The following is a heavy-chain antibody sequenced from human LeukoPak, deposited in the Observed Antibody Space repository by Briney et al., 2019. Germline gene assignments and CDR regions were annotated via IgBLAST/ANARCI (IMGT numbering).Heavy chain of an antibody. CDR1: GGSFSGCY. J-gene: IGHJ5*02. Sequence: NSSEPLSLTCAVYGGSFSGCYWSWIRQPPGKGLQWIGEINHSGSTNYNPSLKRRVTISVDTSKNQFSPKLSSVTAADTAVYYCARGKFRRNWFDPWGQGTLVTVSS. CDR3: ARGKFRRNWFDP. V-gene: IGHV4-34*01. CDR2: INHSGST.